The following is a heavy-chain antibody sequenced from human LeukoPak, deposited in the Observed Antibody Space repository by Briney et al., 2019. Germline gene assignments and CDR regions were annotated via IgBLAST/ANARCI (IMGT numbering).Heavy chain of an antibody. D-gene: IGHD3-3*01. CDR1: GGSISSSSYY. CDR2: IYYSGST. Sequence: KSSETLSLTCTVSGGSISSSSYYWGWIRQPPGKGLEWIGSIYYSGSTYYNPPLKSRVTISVDTSKNQFSLKLSSVTAADTAVYYCARDLLTIFGVVTPWGWFDPWGQGTLVTVSS. J-gene: IGHJ5*02. CDR3: ARDLLTIFGVVTPWGWFDP. V-gene: IGHV4-39*07.